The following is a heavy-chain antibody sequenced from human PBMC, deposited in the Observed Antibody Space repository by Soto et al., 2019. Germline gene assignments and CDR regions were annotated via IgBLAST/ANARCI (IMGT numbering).Heavy chain of an antibody. CDR3: AKDLVVLVTPYHGMDV. CDR1: AFTFSSYA. CDR2: ISHDGGNK. D-gene: IGHD3-22*01. V-gene: IGHV3-30*18. J-gene: IGHJ6*02. Sequence: QVQLVVSGGGVVQPGRSLRLSCAASAFTFSSYAMHWVRQVPGKGLEWVATISHDGGNKIYSDSLKGRFTIARDNSKTTLYLQMNSLRAEDTAVYYCAKDLVVLVTPYHGMDVWGQGTTVTVSS.